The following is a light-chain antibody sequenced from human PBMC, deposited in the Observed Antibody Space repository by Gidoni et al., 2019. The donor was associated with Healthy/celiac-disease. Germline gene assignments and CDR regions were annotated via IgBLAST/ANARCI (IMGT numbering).Light chain of an antibody. V-gene: IGLV3-19*01. CDR2: GKN. Sequence: SSELTQDPAVSVALGQTVRITCQGDSLRSYYASWYQQKPGQAPVLVIYGKNNRPSGIPDRFSGSSSGNTASLTITGAQAEDEADYYCNSRDSSGNHRVVFGGGTKLXV. CDR1: SLRSYY. J-gene: IGLJ2*01. CDR3: NSRDSSGNHRVV.